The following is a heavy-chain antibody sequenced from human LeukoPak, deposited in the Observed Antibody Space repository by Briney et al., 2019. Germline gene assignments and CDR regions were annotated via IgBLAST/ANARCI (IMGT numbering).Heavy chain of an antibody. J-gene: IGHJ4*02. CDR2: IVPIFGTA. CDR1: GGTFSSYA. D-gene: IGHD5-24*01. CDR3: ARGRDGYNPRYGYFDY. Sequence: SVKVSCKASGGTFSSYAISWVRQAPGQGLEWMARIVPIFGTANYAQKFQGRVTITTDESTSTAYMELSSLRSEDTAVYYCARGRDGYNPRYGYFDYWGQGTLVTVSS. V-gene: IGHV1-69*05.